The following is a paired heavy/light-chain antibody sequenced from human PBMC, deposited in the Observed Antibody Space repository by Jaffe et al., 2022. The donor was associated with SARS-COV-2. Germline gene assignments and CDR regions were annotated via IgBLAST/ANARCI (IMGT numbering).Light chain of an antibody. CDR2: AAS. J-gene: IGKJ5*01. Sequence: DIQMTQSPSSVSASVGDRVTITCRASQGISSWLAWYQQKPGKAPKLLIYAASSLQSGVPSRFSGSGSGTDFTLTISSLQPEDFATYYCQQANSFPATFGQGTRLEIK. CDR3: QQANSFPAT. CDR1: QGISSW. V-gene: IGKV1-12*01.
Heavy chain of an antibody. J-gene: IGHJ6*02. CDR2: IYPGDSDT. CDR1: GYSFTSYW. CDR3: ARRDKRRDFWSGYYGGGMDV. D-gene: IGHD3-3*01. V-gene: IGHV5-51*01. Sequence: EVQLVQSGAEVKKPGESLKISCKGSGYSFTSYWIGWVRQMPGKGLEWMGIIYPGDSDTRYSPSFQGQVTISADKSISTAYLQWSSLKASDTAMYYCARRDKRRDFWSGYYGGGMDVWGQGTTVTVSS.